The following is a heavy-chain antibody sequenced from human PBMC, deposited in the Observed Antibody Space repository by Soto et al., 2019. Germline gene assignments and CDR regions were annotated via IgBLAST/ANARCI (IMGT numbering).Heavy chain of an antibody. J-gene: IGHJ5*02. V-gene: IGHV3-7*03. Sequence: GGSLRLSCAASGFTLSSYWMSWLRQAPGKGLEWVANIEDDGREINYVDSVKGRFTISRDNAKNSVFLQMNSLRAEDTAVYCCSRGRPTPVVPIDVRRGANWFDPWGQGTLVTVSS. CDR3: SRGRPTPVVPIDVRRGANWFDP. CDR1: GFTLSSYW. CDR2: IEDDGREI. D-gene: IGHD3-10*02.